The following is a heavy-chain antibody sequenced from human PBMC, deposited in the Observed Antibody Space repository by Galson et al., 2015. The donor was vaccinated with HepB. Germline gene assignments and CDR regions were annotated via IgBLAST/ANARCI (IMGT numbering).Heavy chain of an antibody. CDR1: GGSITDRTDY. D-gene: IGHD3-3*01. J-gene: IGHJ6*02. V-gene: IGHV4-39*07. Sequence: ETLSLTCIVTGGSITDRTDYWSWIRQPPGRGLEWIGNIHYSGTTHYHVSLKSRVTISVDTSKNQISLKLSSVTAADTAVYYCARDRFVDDGFWGGTHPLRRLGMDVWGQGTTVTVSS. CDR3: ARDRFVDDGFWGGTHPLRRLGMDV. CDR2: IHYSGTT.